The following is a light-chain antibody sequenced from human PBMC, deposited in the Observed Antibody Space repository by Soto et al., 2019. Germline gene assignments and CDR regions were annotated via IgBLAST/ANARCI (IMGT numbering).Light chain of an antibody. CDR2: GAS. V-gene: IGKV3-15*01. Sequence: EIVMTQSPATLSVSPGERATLSCRASQSVSSDLAWYQQKPGQAPRLVIYGASTRATGIPARFSGSGSETEFTLTISSLQSEDFAVYYCQQYNNWPYTFGQGTKLEIK. J-gene: IGKJ2*01. CDR3: QQYNNWPYT. CDR1: QSVSSD.